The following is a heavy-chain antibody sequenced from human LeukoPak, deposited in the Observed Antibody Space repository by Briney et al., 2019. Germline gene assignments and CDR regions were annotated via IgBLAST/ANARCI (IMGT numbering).Heavy chain of an antibody. CDR3: ARAPSGLYNWFDP. D-gene: IGHD3-16*01. Sequence: GGSLRLSCAASGFTFSSYGMHWVRQAPGKGLEWAAVIWYDGSNKYYADSVKGRFTISRDNSKNTLYLQMNSLRAEDTAVYYCARAPSGLYNWFDPWGQGTLVTVSS. CDR2: IWYDGSNK. CDR1: GFTFSSYG. J-gene: IGHJ5*02. V-gene: IGHV3-33*01.